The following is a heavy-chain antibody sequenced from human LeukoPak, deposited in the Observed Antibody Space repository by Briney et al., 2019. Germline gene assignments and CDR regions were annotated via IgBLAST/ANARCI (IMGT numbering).Heavy chain of an antibody. CDR3: ARGLYSGYADYFDY. CDR1: GGSFSGYY. V-gene: IGHV4-34*01. D-gene: IGHD5-12*01. Sequence: SETLSLTCAVYGGSFSGYYWSWIGQPPGKGLEWIGEINHSGSTNYNPPLKSRVTISIDTSKTQFSLKLSSVTAAGTAVYYCARGLYSGYADYFDYWGQGTLVTVSS. J-gene: IGHJ4*02. CDR2: INHSGST.